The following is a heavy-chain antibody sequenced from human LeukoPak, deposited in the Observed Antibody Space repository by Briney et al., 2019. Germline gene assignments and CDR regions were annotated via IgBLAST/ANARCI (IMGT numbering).Heavy chain of an antibody. J-gene: IGHJ6*03. CDR1: GGSISSHY. CDR3: ARGSSGYYYYYYMNV. Sequence: SETLSLTCTVSGGSISSHYWSWIRQPPGKGLEWIGYIYTSGSTNYNPSLKSRVTISVDTSKNQFSLKLSSVTAADTAVYYCARGSSGYYYYYYMNVWGKGTTVTVSS. V-gene: IGHV4-4*09. CDR2: IYTSGST. D-gene: IGHD3-10*01.